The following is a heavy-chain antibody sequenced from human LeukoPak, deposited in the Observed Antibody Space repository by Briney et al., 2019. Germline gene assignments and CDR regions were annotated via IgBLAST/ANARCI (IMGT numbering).Heavy chain of an antibody. Sequence: GGSMTLSCEPSGFTFSRYWMTWVPHAPGKGLERVADIKEDGSEKYYVDSVKGRFIISRDNAKNSLYLQMNSLRVEDTAIYFCARDPGGASYFDFWGQGILVTVSS. D-gene: IGHD3-16*01. J-gene: IGHJ4*02. CDR3: ARDPGGASYFDF. CDR2: IKEDGSEK. V-gene: IGHV3-7*01. CDR1: GFTFSRYW.